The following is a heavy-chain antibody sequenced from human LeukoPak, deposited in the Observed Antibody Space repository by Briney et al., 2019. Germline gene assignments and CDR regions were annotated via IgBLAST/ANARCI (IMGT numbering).Heavy chain of an antibody. J-gene: IGHJ3*02. CDR2: ISAYNGNT. Sequence: ASVKVSCKASGYTFTSYGMSWVRQAPGQGLEWMGWISAYNGNTNYAQKLQGRVTRTTDTSTSTAYMELRSLRSDDTAVYYCARDIVVVPAHDQDAFDIWGQGTMVTVSS. D-gene: IGHD2-2*01. CDR3: ARDIVVVPAHDQDAFDI. CDR1: GYTFTSYG. V-gene: IGHV1-18*01.